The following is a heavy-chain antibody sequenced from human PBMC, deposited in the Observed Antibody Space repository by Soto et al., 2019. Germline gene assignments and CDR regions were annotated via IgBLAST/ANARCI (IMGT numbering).Heavy chain of an antibody. Sequence: PSETLSLTCTVSGGSISSGCYYWTWIRQHPGKGLEWISYIYHSGYTFYNPSLKSPVTMSVDTSKNHSSLKLRSVTAADTAVYYCAKWEGLGSDYYYYAMDVWGQGTTVTVSS. J-gene: IGHJ6*02. D-gene: IGHD1-26*01. CDR1: GGSISSGCYY. V-gene: IGHV4-31*01. CDR3: AKWEGLGSDYYYYAMDV. CDR2: IYHSGYT.